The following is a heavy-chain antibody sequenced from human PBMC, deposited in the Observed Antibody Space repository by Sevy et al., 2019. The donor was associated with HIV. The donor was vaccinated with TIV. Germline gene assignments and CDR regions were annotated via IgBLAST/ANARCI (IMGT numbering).Heavy chain of an antibody. CDR1: GYTFIDHY. J-gene: IGHJ4*02. CDR2: MNTNSDFT. D-gene: IGHD3-10*01. V-gene: IGHV1-2*02. CDR3: AGGGGVVREYGVDY. Sequence: ASVKVSCKASGYTFIDHYIHWVRQAPGQGLEWMGWMNTNSDFTKSAQNFQGRVTMTRDTSIDTVYMELRSLTSDDTALFFWAGGGGVVREYGVDYWGQGTLVTVSS.